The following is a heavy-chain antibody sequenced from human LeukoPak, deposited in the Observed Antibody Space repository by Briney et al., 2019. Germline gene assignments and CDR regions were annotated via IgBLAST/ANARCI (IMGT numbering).Heavy chain of an antibody. D-gene: IGHD3-9*01. CDR2: ILKDGSNA. CDR3: ARDFHYFFDY. CDR1: AFTFDDFP. Sequence: GGSLRLSCTASAFTFDDFPMHWVRQAPGKGLDWVSLILKDGSNAFYADSVKGRFTISRDNSGNTLSLQMNSLRAEDTAIYYCARDFHYFFDYWGQGTLVTVSS. V-gene: IGHV3-30-3*01. J-gene: IGHJ4*02.